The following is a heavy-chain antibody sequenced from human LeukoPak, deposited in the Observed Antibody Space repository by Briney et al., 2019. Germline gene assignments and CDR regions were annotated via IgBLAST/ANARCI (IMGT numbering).Heavy chain of an antibody. D-gene: IGHD5-24*01. Sequence: ASVKVSCKASGYTFTSYYMHWVRQAPGQGLEWMGWISAYNGNTNYAQKLQGRVTMTTDTSTSTAYMELRSLRSDDTAVYYCARDRLVEMATILFDYWGQGTLVTVSS. CDR2: ISAYNGNT. V-gene: IGHV1-18*04. CDR1: GYTFTSYY. J-gene: IGHJ4*02. CDR3: ARDRLVEMATILFDY.